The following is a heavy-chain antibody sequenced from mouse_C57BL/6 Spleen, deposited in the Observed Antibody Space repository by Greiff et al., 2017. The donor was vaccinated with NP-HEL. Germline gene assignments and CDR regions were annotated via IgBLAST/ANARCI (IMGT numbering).Heavy chain of an antibody. D-gene: IGHD1-1*02. J-gene: IGHJ1*03. Sequence: QVQLQQSGAELARPGASVKLSCKASGYTFTSYGISWVKQRTGQGLEWIGEIYPRSGNTYYNEKFKGKATLTADKSSSTAYMELRSLTSDDSAVYFCARGTDGGGYVDVGGTGTTVTVSS. CDR3: ARGTDGGGYVDV. CDR2: IYPRSGNT. V-gene: IGHV1-81*01. CDR1: GYTFTSYG.